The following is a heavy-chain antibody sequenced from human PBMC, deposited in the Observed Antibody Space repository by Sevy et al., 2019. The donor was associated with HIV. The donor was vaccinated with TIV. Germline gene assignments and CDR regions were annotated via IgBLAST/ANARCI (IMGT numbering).Heavy chain of an antibody. CDR2: MNPNRGNT. J-gene: IGHJ4*02. V-gene: IGHV1-8*01. CDR3: ARGPGDYPKGYFDY. Sequence: ASVKVSCKASGYTFTSYDINWVRQATGQGLEWMGWMNPNRGNTGYAQKFQGRVTMTRNTSISTAYMELSSLKSEDTAVYYCARGPGDYPKGYFDYWGQGTLVTVSS. D-gene: IGHD4-17*01. CDR1: GYTFTSYD.